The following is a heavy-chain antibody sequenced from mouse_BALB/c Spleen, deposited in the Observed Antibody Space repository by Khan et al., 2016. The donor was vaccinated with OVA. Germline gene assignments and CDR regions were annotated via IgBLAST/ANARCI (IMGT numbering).Heavy chain of an antibody. CDR3: ARYDYDYDGAFAY. Sequence: EVQLQESGPSLAKPSQTLSLTCSVTGDSITSGYWNWIRKFPGNKLEYMGYISYSGSTYYNPSLKSRISITRDTSKNQYYLQLNSVTTEDTATYYCARYDYDYDGAFAYWGQGTLVTVSA. CDR2: ISYSGST. V-gene: IGHV3-8*02. D-gene: IGHD2-4*01. CDR1: GDSITSGY. J-gene: IGHJ3*01.